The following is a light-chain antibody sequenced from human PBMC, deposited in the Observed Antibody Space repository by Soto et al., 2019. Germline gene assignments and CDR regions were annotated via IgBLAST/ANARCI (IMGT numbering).Light chain of an antibody. Sequence: DIQLTQSPSSLSASVGDRVTITCRASQGVRNELGWYQQKPGKAPKVLIYAASSLQSGVPSRFSGSGSVTEFTLTISSLQPEDFAPYYCLQHKSYPLTFGGRTNVEIK. V-gene: IGKV1-17*01. CDR3: LQHKSYPLT. J-gene: IGKJ4*01. CDR2: AAS. CDR1: QGVRNE.